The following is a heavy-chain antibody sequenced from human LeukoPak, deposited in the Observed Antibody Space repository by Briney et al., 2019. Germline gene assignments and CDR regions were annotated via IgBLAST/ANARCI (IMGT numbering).Heavy chain of an antibody. Sequence: PGGSLRLSCAASGFTFSSYAMSWVRQAPGKGLEWVSVIYSGGSTYYADSVKGRFTISRDNSKNTLYLQMNSLRAEDTAVYYCARRDYAHAFDIWGQGTMVTVSP. CDR1: GFTFSSYA. CDR2: IYSGGST. CDR3: ARRDYAHAFDI. V-gene: IGHV3-66*04. D-gene: IGHD4/OR15-4a*01. J-gene: IGHJ3*02.